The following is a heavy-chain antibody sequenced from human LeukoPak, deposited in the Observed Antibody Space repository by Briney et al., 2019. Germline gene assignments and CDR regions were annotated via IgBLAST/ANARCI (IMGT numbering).Heavy chain of an antibody. J-gene: IGHJ4*02. Sequence: GGSLRLSCAASGFSFANSVISWIRQAPGKGPEWVSAISGSGDRTDYADSVRGRFTISRDNSKSTLYLQMNSLRAEDTAVYYCAKDRIPRELPYDYWGQGTLVTVSS. CDR3: AKDRIPRELPYDY. V-gene: IGHV3-23*01. CDR2: ISGSGDRT. D-gene: IGHD1-26*01. CDR1: GFSFANSV.